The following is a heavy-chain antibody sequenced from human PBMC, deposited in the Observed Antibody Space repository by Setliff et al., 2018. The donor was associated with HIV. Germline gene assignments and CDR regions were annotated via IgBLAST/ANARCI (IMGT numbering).Heavy chain of an antibody. Sequence: PGGSLRLSCTASGFTFSSYAMHWCRQAPGKGLECVATISSNGGSTSYADSVKGRFTISRDSSKNTLYLQMGSLRTEDMAMYYCARGGRYGDYGRYWGQGTLVTVSS. CDR2: ISSNGGST. J-gene: IGHJ4*02. D-gene: IGHD4-17*01. V-gene: IGHV3-64*02. CDR3: ARGGRYGDYGRY. CDR1: GFTFSSYA.